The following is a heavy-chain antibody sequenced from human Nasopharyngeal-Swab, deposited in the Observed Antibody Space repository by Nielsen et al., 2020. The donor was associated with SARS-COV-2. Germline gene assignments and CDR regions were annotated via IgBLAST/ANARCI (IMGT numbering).Heavy chain of an antibody. V-gene: IGHV4-59*01. J-gene: IGHJ5*02. CDR3: ARERIAARLPDRWFDP. D-gene: IGHD6-6*01. Sequence: WIRQPPGKGLEWIGYIYYSGSTNYNPSLKSRVTISVDTSKNQFSLKLSSATAADTAVYYCARERIAARLPDRWFDPWGQGTLVTVSS. CDR2: IYYSGST.